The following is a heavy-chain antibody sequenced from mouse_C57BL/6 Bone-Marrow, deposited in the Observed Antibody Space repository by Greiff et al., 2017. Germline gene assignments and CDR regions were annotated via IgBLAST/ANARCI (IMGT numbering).Heavy chain of an antibody. D-gene: IGHD1-1*01. V-gene: IGHV5-9*01. J-gene: IGHJ2*01. Sequence: DVHLVESGGGLVKPGGSLKLSCAASGFTFSSYTMSWVRQTPEKRLEWVATISGGGGNTYYPDSVKGRFTISRDNSKNTLYLQMSSLRSEDTALYYGSRQGIITTVVDFDYWGQGTTLTVSS. CDR2: ISGGGGNT. CDR1: GFTFSSYT. CDR3: SRQGIITTVVDFDY.